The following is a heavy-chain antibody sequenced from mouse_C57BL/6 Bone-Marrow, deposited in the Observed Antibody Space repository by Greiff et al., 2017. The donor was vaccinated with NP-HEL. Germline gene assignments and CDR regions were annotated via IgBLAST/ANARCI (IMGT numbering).Heavy chain of an antibody. CDR1: GYSITSGYY. D-gene: IGHD1-1*01. CDR3: ARALISYYYGTWYFDV. CDR2: ISYDGSN. J-gene: IGHJ1*03. V-gene: IGHV3-6*01. Sequence: DVQLQESGPGLVKPSQSLSLTCSVTGYSITSGYYWNWIRQFPGNKLEWMGYISYDGSNNYNPSLKNRISITRDTSKNQFFLKLNSVTTEDTATYYCARALISYYYGTWYFDVWGTGTTVTVSS.